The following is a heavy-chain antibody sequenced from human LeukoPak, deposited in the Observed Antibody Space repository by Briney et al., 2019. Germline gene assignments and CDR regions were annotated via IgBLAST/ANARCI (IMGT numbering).Heavy chain of an antibody. Sequence: GGSLRLSCVASRFTFSNYWMSWVRQAPGKGLEWAANINQDGSKKRYADSMKGRFTISRDNAKESLYLQLNSLRAEDTAVYYCARPNLGHDYWGQGTLVTVSS. J-gene: IGHJ4*02. CDR3: ARPNLGHDY. CDR1: RFTFSNYW. D-gene: IGHD3-16*01. CDR2: INQDGSKK. V-gene: IGHV3-7*01.